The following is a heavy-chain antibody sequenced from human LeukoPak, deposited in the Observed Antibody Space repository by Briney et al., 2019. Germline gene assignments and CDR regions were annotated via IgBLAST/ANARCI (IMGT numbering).Heavy chain of an antibody. D-gene: IGHD3-22*01. CDR2: ISYDGSNK. V-gene: IGHV3-30*18. Sequence: GGSLRLSCAASGFTFSSYGMHWVRQAPGKGLEWVAVISYDGSNKYYADSVKGRFTISRDNSKNTLYLQMNSLRAEDTAVYYCAKDRVYYDSSGYKFPRRYYGMDVWGQGTTVTVSS. CDR1: GFTFSSYG. J-gene: IGHJ6*02. CDR3: AKDRVYYDSSGYKFPRRYYGMDV.